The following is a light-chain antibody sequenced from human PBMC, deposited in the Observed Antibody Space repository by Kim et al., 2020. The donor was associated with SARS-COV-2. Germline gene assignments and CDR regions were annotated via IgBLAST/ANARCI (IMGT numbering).Light chain of an antibody. J-gene: IGLJ1*01. CDR1: SSDVGGYNY. Sequence: QSALTQPASVSGSPGQSITISCTGTSSDVGGYNYVSWYQQHPGKASKLMIYNVSKRPSGVSNRFSGSTSGNTASLTISVLQAEDDADYYCSSYTSSSTYVFGTGTKVTVL. V-gene: IGLV2-14*01. CDR3: SSYTSSSTYV. CDR2: NVS.